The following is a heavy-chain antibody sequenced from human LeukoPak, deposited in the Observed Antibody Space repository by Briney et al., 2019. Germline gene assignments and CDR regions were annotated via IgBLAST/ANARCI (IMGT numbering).Heavy chain of an antibody. CDR1: GYTFTGYY. CDR2: INPNSGGT. V-gene: IGHV1-2*06. J-gene: IGHJ4*02. D-gene: IGHD4-17*01. CDR3: AREANYGDYTHFDY. Sequence: GASVKVSCKASGYTFTGYYMHWVRQAPGQGLEWMGRINPNSGGTNYAQKFQGRVTMTRDTSISTAYMELSRLRSDDTAVYYCAREANYGDYTHFDYWGQGTLVTVSS.